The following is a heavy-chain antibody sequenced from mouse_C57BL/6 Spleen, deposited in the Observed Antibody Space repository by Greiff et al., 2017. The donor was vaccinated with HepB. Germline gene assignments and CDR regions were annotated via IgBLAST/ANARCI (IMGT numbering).Heavy chain of an antibody. CDR2: IYPGDGDT. CDR3: ARGVITTVVAYYYAMDY. CDR1: GYAFSSSW. D-gene: IGHD1-1*01. J-gene: IGHJ4*01. V-gene: IGHV1-82*01. Sequence: VKLQESGPELVKPGASVKISCKASGYAFSSSWMNWVKQRPGKGLEWIGRIYPGDGDTNYNGKFKGKATLTADKSSSTAYMQLSSLTSEDSAVYFCARGVITTVVAYYYAMDYWGQGTSVTVSS.